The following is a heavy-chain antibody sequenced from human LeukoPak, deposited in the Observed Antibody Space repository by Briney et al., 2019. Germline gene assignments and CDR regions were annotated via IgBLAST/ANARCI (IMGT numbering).Heavy chain of an antibody. D-gene: IGHD3-22*01. V-gene: IGHV1-8*01. J-gene: IGHJ4*02. CDR2: MNPNSGNT. Sequence: ASVKVSCKTSGGTFTSYDINWVRQATGQGLEWMGWMNPNSGNTGYAQKFQGRVTMTRNTSISTAYMELSSLRSEDTAVYYCARGFHYYDSSGFDYWGQGTLVTVSS. CDR3: ARGFHYYDSSGFDY. CDR1: GGTFTSYD.